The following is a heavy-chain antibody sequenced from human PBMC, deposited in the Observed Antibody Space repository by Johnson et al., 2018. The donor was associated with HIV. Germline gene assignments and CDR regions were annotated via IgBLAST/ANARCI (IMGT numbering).Heavy chain of an antibody. J-gene: IGHJ3*02. D-gene: IGHD3-22*01. Sequence: QVQLVESGGGLVQPGRSLRLSCAASGFTFSSYGMHWVRQAPGKGLEWVAVISYDGSNKYYADSVKGRFTISRDNSKNTLYLQMNSLRADDTAVYYCARDATYYYDSSGYHDAFDIWGQGTMVTVSS. CDR3: ARDATYYYDSSGYHDAFDI. CDR2: ISYDGSNK. V-gene: IGHV3-30*19. CDR1: GFTFSSYG.